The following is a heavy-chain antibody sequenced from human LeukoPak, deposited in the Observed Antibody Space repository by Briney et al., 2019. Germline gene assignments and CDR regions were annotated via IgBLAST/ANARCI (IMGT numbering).Heavy chain of an antibody. D-gene: IGHD3-22*01. V-gene: IGHV5-51*01. CDR2: IYPGDSDT. CDR3: ARPLHPYYDSSGYHY. Sequence: GESLKISCKGCGYSFTSYWIGWVRQMPGKGLEWMGIIYPGDSDTRYSPSFQGQVTISADKSISTAYLQWSSLKASDTAMYYCARPLHPYYDSSGYHYWGQGTLVTVSS. CDR1: GYSFTSYW. J-gene: IGHJ4*02.